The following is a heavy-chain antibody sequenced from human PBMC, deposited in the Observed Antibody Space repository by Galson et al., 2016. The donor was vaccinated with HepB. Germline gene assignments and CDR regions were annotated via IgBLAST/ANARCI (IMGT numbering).Heavy chain of an antibody. V-gene: IGHV3-23*01. CDR3: AQRRLGLGNFCFDY. D-gene: IGHD3-16*01. CDR2: ITSSGVGT. CDR1: GFTFNAYA. Sequence: RLSCAASGFTFNAYAMSWVRQSPGKGLEWVSAITSSGVGTFYTDSVKGRFTISRDNSKNTLYLQTNSLRVEDTATYFCAQRRLGLGNFCFDYWGQGTLVTVSS. J-gene: IGHJ4*02.